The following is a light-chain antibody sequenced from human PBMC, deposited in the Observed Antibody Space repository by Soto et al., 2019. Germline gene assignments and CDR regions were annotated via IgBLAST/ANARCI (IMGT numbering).Light chain of an antibody. CDR1: RSVSNY. CDR3: QWRSNWGLT. CDR2: GAS. V-gene: IGKV3-11*01. Sequence: EVVLTQSPATLYLSPGERATLSCWASRSVSNYLAGYQQKPAQAPRLLIYGASNRATGIPARFSGSGSGTDFTVRISSQEPEDFAVYYCQWRSNWGLTFGGGTKVEI. J-gene: IGKJ4*01.